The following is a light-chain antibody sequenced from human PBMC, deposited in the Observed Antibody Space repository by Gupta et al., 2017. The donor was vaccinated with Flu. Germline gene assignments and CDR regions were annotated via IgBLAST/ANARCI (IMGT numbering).Light chain of an antibody. CDR1: QSVSNNY. CDR2: GAS. Sequence: EIVLTQSPVTLPLSPGERATLSCRASQSVSNNYLAWYQQKPGQAPRLLIYGASSRATGIPDRFSGSGSGTDFTLTISRLEPEDFAVYYCQQHGSSPQTFGQGTKVEIK. J-gene: IGKJ1*01. V-gene: IGKV3-20*01. CDR3: QQHGSSPQT.